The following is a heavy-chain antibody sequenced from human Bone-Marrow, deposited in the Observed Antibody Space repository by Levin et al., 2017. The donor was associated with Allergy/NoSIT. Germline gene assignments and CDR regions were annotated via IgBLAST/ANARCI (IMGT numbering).Heavy chain of an antibody. CDR3: ARVSHVDTAMADY. Sequence: GGSLRLSCAASGFTFSDHYMDWVRQAPGKGLEWVGRTRNKANSYTTEYAASVKGRFTISRDDSKNSLYLQMNSLKTEDTAVYYCARVSHVDTAMADYWGQGTLVTVSS. J-gene: IGHJ4*02. CDR1: GFTFSDHY. CDR2: TRNKANSYTT. V-gene: IGHV3-72*01. D-gene: IGHD5-18*01.